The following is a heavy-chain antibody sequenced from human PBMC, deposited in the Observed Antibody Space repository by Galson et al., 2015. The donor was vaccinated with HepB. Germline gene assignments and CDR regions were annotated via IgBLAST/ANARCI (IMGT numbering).Heavy chain of an antibody. CDR1: GFTFSSYS. Sequence: SLRLSCAAYGFTFSSYSMNWVRQAPGKGLEWVSSISSSSTYMYYADSVKGRFTISRDNANNSLYLQMNSLRAEDTAVYYCERGSVAYYYDSNTYYDYWGQGTLVTVSS. CDR3: ERGSVAYYYDSNTYYDY. J-gene: IGHJ4*02. V-gene: IGHV3-21*01. CDR2: ISSSSTYM. D-gene: IGHD3-22*01.